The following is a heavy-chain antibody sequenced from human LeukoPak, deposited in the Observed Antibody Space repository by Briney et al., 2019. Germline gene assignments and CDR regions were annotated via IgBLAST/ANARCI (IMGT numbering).Heavy chain of an antibody. Sequence: QAGGSLRLSCAASGFTFSTYAMHWVRPAPGKGLEWVAFISYDGSNKYSADSVKGRFTIYRDNSKNTLHLQMNSRRAEDTAVYYCARDIFPYSSRVYGMDVWGQGTTVTVSS. CDR3: ARDIFPYSSRVYGMDV. D-gene: IGHD6-13*01. CDR2: ISYDGSNK. J-gene: IGHJ6*02. V-gene: IGHV3-30-3*01. CDR1: GFTFSTYA.